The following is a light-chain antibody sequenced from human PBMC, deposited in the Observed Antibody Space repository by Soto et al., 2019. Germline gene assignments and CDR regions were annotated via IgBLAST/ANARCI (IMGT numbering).Light chain of an antibody. V-gene: IGLV1-40*01. CDR3: QSFDSSLSGYV. CDR2: GNT. CDR1: SSNTGAGFD. J-gene: IGLJ1*01. Sequence: QSVLTQPPSVSGAPGQRVTISCTGSSSNTGAGFDVHWYQQLPGEAPKLLIYGNTNRPSGVPDRFSGSKSGTSASLAITGLQVEDAADYYCQSFDSSLSGYVFGTGTKVTV.